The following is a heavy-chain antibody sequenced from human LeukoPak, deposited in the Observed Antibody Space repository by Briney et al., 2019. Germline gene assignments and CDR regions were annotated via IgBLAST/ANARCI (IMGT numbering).Heavy chain of an antibody. V-gene: IGHV3-7*01. CDR1: GFPFSTQW. CDR3: ARDSAGNDY. CDR2: IKQDGREK. D-gene: IGHD6-13*01. J-gene: IGHJ4*02. Sequence: GGSLRLSCAASGFPFSTQWMSWVRQAPGKGLVGVANIKQDGREKDYVDSVKGRFTISRDNAKNSLYLQMNSLRAEDTAMYYCARDSAGNDYWGQGTLVTVSS.